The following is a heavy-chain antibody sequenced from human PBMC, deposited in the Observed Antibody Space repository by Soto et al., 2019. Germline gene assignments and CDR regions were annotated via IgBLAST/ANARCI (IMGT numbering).Heavy chain of an antibody. J-gene: IGHJ4*02. Sequence: GGSLRLSCAASGFTFSSYGMHWVRQAPGKGLEWVAVIWYDGSNKYYADSVKGRFTISRDNSKNTLYLQMNSLRAEDTAVYYCARELLSVGYFDYWGQGTLVTVSS. CDR3: ARELLSVGYFDY. CDR2: IWYDGSNK. CDR1: GFTFSSYG. D-gene: IGHD1-26*01. V-gene: IGHV3-33*01.